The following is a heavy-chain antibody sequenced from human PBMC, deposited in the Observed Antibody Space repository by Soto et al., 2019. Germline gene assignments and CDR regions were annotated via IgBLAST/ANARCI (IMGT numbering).Heavy chain of an antibody. J-gene: IGHJ4*02. CDR3: ARARRYCSSTSCHPTTSLAY. V-gene: IGHV1-2*02. Sequence: ASVKVSCKASGYTFTGYYMHWVRQAPGQGLEWMGWINPNSGGTNYAQKFQGRVTMTRDTSISTAYMVLSRLRSDDTAVYYCARARRYCSSTSCHPTTSLAYWGQGTLVTVSS. D-gene: IGHD2-2*01. CDR1: GYTFTGYY. CDR2: INPNSGGT.